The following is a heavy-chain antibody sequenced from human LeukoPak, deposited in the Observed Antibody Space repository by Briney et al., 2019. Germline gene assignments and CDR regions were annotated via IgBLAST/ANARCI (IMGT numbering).Heavy chain of an antibody. D-gene: IGHD6-25*01. CDR3: ARSIAAGAIGAFDI. CDR2: MNPNSGNT. J-gene: IGHJ3*02. CDR1: GYTFTSYD. Sequence: ASVKVSCKASGYTFTSYDINWVRQATGQGLEWMGWMNPNSGNTGYAQKFQGRVTMTRNTSISTAYMELSRLRSDDTAVYYCARSIAAGAIGAFDIWGQGTMVTVSS. V-gene: IGHV1-8*01.